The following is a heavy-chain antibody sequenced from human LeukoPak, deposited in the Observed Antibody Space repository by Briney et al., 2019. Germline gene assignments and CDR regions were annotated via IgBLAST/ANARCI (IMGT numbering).Heavy chain of an antibody. D-gene: IGHD6-19*01. J-gene: IGHJ4*02. CDR3: TRGPSGWFASDF. Sequence: GGSLRLSCAVSGFTFSNSLMHRVRQGPGKGLVWVSRINEEGSMTSYADSVKGRFTISRDNAKNTLYLQMNSLRAEDTAVYYCTRGPSGWFASDFWGQGTLVTVSS. CDR1: GFTFSNSL. CDR2: INEEGSMT. V-gene: IGHV3-74*01.